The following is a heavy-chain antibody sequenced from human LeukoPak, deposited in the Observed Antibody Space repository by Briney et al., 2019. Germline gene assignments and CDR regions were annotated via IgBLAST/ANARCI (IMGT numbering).Heavy chain of an antibody. D-gene: IGHD1-26*01. CDR3: ATERNWELLRPYGLNI. V-gene: IGHV3-15*01. Sequence: GGSLRLSCAASGFNFNYVWMDWVRQAPGKGLEWVGRIRTQIEGETTNYAAPVKGRFSISRDDSKMTLYLHMNSLKTEDSAVYYCATERNWELLRPYGLNIWGQGTTVTVSS. CDR2: IRTQIEGETT. CDR1: GFNFNYVW. J-gene: IGHJ6*02.